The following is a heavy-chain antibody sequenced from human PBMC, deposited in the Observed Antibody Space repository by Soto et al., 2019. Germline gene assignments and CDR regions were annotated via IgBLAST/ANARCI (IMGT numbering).Heavy chain of an antibody. CDR3: ARDSGGSCYVCYFDY. D-gene: IGHD2-15*01. CDR2: IYYSGST. V-gene: IGHV4-59*01. J-gene: IGHJ4*02. Sequence: PSETLSLTCTVSGGSISSYYWSWIRQPPGKGLEWIGYIYYSGSTNYNPSLKSRVTISVDTSKNQFSLKLSSVTAADTAVYYCARDSGGSCYVCYFDYWGQGTLVTVSS. CDR1: GGSISSYY.